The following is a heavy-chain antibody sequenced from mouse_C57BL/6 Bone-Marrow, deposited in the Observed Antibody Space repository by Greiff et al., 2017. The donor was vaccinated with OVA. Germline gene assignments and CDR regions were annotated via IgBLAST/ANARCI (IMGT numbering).Heavy chain of an antibody. CDR1: GYTFTSYW. V-gene: IGHV1-64*01. D-gene: IGHD3-2*02. CDR2: IHPNSGST. J-gene: IGHJ2*01. CDR3: ARVAQAYYFDY. Sequence: QVQLKQPGAELVKPGASVKLSCKASGYTFTSYWMHWVKQRPGQGLEWIGMIHPNSGSTNYNEKFKSKATLTVDKSSSTAYMQLSSLTSEDSAVYYCARVAQAYYFDYWGQGTTLTVSS.